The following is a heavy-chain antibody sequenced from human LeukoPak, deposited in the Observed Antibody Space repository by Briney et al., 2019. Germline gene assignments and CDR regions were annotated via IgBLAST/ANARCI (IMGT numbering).Heavy chain of an antibody. CDR2: IYSGGRT. Sequence: PGGSLRLSCAASGFTFNNAWMSWVRQAPGKGLEWVSVIYSGGRTYYADSVKGRFTISSDNSNNTLYLQMNSLRAEETAVYYCARAGPSSSWHQFDYWGQGTLVTVSS. CDR1: GFTFNNAW. CDR3: ARAGPSSSWHQFDY. D-gene: IGHD6-13*01. J-gene: IGHJ4*02. V-gene: IGHV3-66*01.